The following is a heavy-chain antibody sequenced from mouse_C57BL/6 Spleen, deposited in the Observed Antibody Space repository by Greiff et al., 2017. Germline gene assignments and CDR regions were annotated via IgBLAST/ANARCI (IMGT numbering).Heavy chain of an antibody. CDR2: ISSGSSTI. D-gene: IGHD2-2*01. CDR1: GFTFSDYG. J-gene: IGHJ4*01. CDR3: ARGVYYGYNYYAMDY. V-gene: IGHV5-17*01. Sequence: EVQRVESGGGLVKPGGSLKLSCAASGFTFSDYGMHWVRQAPEKGLEWVAYISSGSSTIYYADTVKGRFTISRDNAKNTLFLQMTSLRSEDTAMYYCARGVYYGYNYYAMDYWGQGTSVTVSS.